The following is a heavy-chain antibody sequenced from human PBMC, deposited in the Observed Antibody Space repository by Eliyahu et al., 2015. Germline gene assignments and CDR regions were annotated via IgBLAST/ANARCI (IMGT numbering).Heavy chain of an antibody. J-gene: IGHJ4*02. CDR1: GFXLXTSGVG. CDR3: ARPSYDFWSGYYPTYYFDY. CDR2: IYWDDXK. D-gene: IGHD3-3*01. V-gene: IGHV2-5*02. Sequence: QITLKESGPTLVKPTQTLTLTCTXXGFXLXTSGVGXGWXRQPPGQALEWLALIYWDDXKRXSPSLKSRLTITKDTSKNQVVLTMTNMDPVDTATYYCARPSYDFWSGYYPTYYFDYWGQGTLVTVSS.